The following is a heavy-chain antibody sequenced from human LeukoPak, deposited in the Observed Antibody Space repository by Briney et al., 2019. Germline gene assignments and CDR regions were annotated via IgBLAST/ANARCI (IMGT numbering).Heavy chain of an antibody. CDR2: ISHNGNTI. J-gene: IGHJ3*02. CDR3: ARDPENLFTMIVHDVFDI. V-gene: IGHV3-11*04. D-gene: IGHD3-22*01. Sequence: GGSLRLSCAASGFTFSDYYMSWIRQAPGKGLEWISYISHNGNTIYSADSLKGRFTISRDNAKNSLYLQMNSLRAEDTAVYYCARDPENLFTMIVHDVFDIWGQGTMVTVSS. CDR1: GFTFSDYY.